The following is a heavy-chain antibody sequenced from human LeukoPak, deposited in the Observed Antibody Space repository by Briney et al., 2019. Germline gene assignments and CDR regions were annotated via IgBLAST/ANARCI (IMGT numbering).Heavy chain of an antibody. Sequence: ASVKVSCKASGYTFTGYYMYWVRQAPGQGLEWVGWINPNSGGTNYAQKFQGRVTMTRDTSISTAYMELSRLRSDDTAVYYCASAVVAATSDAFDIWGQGTMVTVSS. V-gene: IGHV1-2*02. CDR3: ASAVVAATSDAFDI. D-gene: IGHD2-15*01. J-gene: IGHJ3*02. CDR2: INPNSGGT. CDR1: GYTFTGYY.